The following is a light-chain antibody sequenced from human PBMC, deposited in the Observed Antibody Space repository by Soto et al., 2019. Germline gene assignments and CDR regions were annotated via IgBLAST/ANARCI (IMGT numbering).Light chain of an antibody. V-gene: IGKV1-5*01. J-gene: IGKJ4*01. Sequence: DIQMTQSPSTLSASVGDRVTITCRANQSISDWLAWYQQKPGKAPKLLIYDASNLESGVPSRFGGSGSGTAFTLTISSLQPDDFATYDCQQYNSSPLTFGGGTKMEIK. CDR3: QQYNSSPLT. CDR2: DAS. CDR1: QSISDW.